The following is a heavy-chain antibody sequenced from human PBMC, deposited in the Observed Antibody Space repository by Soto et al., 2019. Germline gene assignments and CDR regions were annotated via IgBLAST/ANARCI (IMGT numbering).Heavy chain of an antibody. Sequence: PSETLSLTCTVSGGSISSSTYYWGWMRQPPEKGLEWIASFFIGGNTYYNPSLKSRVTISVDTSKNQFSLKLSSVTAADTAVYYCARQVVAYCSGRSCYSPNRHWFDPWGQGTLVTVSS. CDR3: ARQVVAYCSGRSCYSPNRHWFDP. V-gene: IGHV4-39*01. J-gene: IGHJ5*02. CDR1: GGSISSSTYY. D-gene: IGHD2-15*01. CDR2: FFIGGNT.